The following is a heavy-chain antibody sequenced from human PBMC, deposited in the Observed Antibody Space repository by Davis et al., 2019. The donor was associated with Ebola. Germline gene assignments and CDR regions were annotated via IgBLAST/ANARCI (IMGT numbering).Heavy chain of an antibody. D-gene: IGHD2-21*02. CDR3: ARGPPSHIVVVTAIPDY. CDR1: GYTFTSYA. CDR2: INTNTGNP. J-gene: IGHJ4*02. Sequence: ASVKVSCKASGYTFTSYAMNWVRQAPGQGLEWMGWINTNTGNPTYAQGFTGRFVFSLDTSVSTAYLQISSLKAEDPAVYYCARGPPSHIVVVTAIPDYWGQGTLVTVSS. V-gene: IGHV7-4-1*02.